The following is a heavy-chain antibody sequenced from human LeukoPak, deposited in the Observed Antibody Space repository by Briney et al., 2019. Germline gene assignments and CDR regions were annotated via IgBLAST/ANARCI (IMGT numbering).Heavy chain of an antibody. CDR2: AGNGNT. Sequence: AGNGNTKYSQKFQGRVTITRDTSASTAYMELSSLRSEDTAVYYCARASYYDILTGQSLDYWGQGTLVTVSS. V-gene: IGHV1-3*01. D-gene: IGHD3-9*01. CDR3: ARASYYDILTGQSLDY. J-gene: IGHJ4*02.